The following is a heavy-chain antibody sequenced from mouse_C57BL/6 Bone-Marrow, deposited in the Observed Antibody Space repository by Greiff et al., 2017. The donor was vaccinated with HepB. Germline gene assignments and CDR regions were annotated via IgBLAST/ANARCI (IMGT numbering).Heavy chain of an antibody. CDR1: GFTFSSYG. CDR2: ISSGGSYT. CDR3: ARHDYYGLDY. Sequence: EVNVVESGGDLVKPGGSLKLSCAASGFTFSSYGMSWVRQTPDKRLEWVATISSGGSYTYYPDSVKGRFTISRDNAKNTLYLQMSSLKSEDTAMYYCARHDYYGLDYWGQGTTLTVSS. J-gene: IGHJ2*01. D-gene: IGHD1-1*01. V-gene: IGHV5-6*01.